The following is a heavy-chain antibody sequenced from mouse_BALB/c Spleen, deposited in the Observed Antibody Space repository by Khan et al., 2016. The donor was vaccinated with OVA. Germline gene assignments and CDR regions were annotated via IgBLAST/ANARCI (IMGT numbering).Heavy chain of an antibody. CDR1: GFTFTDYY. V-gene: IGHV7-3*02. J-gene: IGHJ2*01. CDR3: ARDQVGSYFDY. CDR2: IANKADGYRT. D-gene: IGHD4-1*02. Sequence: EVELVESGGGLVQPGGSLRLSCATSGFTFTDYYMTWVRQPPGEALEWLGFIANKADGYRTEYSASVKGRFTISRDTSQNILYLQMTTLEAEDSATYYCARDQVGSYFDYWGQGTTLTVSS.